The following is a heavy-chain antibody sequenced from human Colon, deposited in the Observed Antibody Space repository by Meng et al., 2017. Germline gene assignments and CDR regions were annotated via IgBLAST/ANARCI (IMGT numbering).Heavy chain of an antibody. CDR1: GGSFSDYY. D-gene: IGHD3-9*01. CDR2: IHPSGST. Sequence: QGQLRQWGAVLLKPAETLALPCAVLGGSFSDYYLTWIRQPPGKGLEWVGEIHPSGSTYYSPSLQSRVTITLDTSKNQFSLTLSSMTAADTAVYYCARGVDWAKSGNFWGQGTLVTVSS. CDR3: ARGVDWAKSGNF. V-gene: IGHV4-34*01. J-gene: IGHJ4*02.